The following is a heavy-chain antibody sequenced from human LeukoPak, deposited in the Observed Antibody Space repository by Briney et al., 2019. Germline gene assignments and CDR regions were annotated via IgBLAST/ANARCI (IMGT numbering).Heavy chain of an antibody. CDR2: ISGSGGST. CDR1: GFTFSSYW. V-gene: IGHV3-23*01. CDR3: AVETGAVLDV. J-gene: IGHJ6*04. D-gene: IGHD4/OR15-4a*01. Sequence: GGSLRLSCAASGFTFSSYWMNWVRQAPGKGLEWVSAISGSGGSTYYADSVKGRFTISRDNSKNTLYLQMNSLRAEDTAIYYCAVETGAVLDVWGKGIAVTVSS.